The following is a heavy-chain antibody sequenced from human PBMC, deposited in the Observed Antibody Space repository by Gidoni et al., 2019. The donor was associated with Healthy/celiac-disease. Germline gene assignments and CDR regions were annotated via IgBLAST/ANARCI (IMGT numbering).Heavy chain of an antibody. CDR3: AKDRRLELRFFDY. V-gene: IGHV3-23*01. CDR2: ISGSGGST. D-gene: IGHD1-7*01. CDR1: GFTFSSYA. Sequence: EVQLLESGGGLVQPGGSLRLSCAASGFTFSSYAMSWVRQAPGKGLEWVSAISGSGGSTYYADSVKGRFTISRDNAKNTLYLQMNSLRAEDTAVYYCAKDRRLELRFFDYWGQGTLVTVSS. J-gene: IGHJ4*02.